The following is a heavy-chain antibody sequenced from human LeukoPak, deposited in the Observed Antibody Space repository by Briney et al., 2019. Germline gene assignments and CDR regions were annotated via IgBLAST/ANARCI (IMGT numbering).Heavy chain of an antibody. CDR2: IYTSGST. D-gene: IGHD5-24*01. CDR3: ARGRDGYNFLNRGEYYYFDY. CDR1: GGSFSGYY. J-gene: IGHJ4*02. Sequence: PSETLSLTCAVYGGSFSGYYWSWIRQPAGKGLEWIGRIYTSGSTSYNPSLKSRVTTSVDTSKNQFSLRLNSVTPADTAVYYCARGRDGYNFLNRGEYYYFDYWGQGTLVTVSS. V-gene: IGHV4-59*10.